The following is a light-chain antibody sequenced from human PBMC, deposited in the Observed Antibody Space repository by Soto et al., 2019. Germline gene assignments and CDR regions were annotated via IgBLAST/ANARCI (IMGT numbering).Light chain of an antibody. V-gene: IGKV1-39*01. CDR3: QQSYSTTWT. CDR2: AAS. CDR1: QGISSY. Sequence: DIQMTQSPSSLSASVGDRFTITGRASQGISSYLNCYQQKPGKAPKLLIYAASSLQSGVPSRFSGSGSETDFTLTISSLQPEDFATYSCQQSYSTTWTFGQGTKVDIK. J-gene: IGKJ1*01.